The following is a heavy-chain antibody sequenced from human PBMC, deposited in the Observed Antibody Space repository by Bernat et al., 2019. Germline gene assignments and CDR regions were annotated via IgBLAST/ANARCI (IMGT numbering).Heavy chain of an antibody. CDR2: ISSRSSYI. V-gene: IGHV3-21*01. J-gene: IGHJ4*02. CDR1: GFNLSSYS. Sequence: EVQLVESGGGLVKPGGSLRLSCAASGFNLSSYSMNWVRQAPGKGLEWVSSISSRSSYIYYTDSVKGRFTISRDNAKNSLYLQMNSLRAEDTAVYYCARVLREPISSSVRYYFDYWGQGSLVTVSS. CDR3: ARVLREPISSSVRYYFDY. D-gene: IGHD6-6*01.